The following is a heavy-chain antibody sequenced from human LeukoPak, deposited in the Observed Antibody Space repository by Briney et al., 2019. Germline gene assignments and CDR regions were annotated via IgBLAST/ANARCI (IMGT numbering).Heavy chain of an antibody. Sequence: GGSLRLSCAASGFTFSSYSMNWVRQAPGKGLEWVSSISSSSSYIYYADSAKGRFTISRDNAKNSLYLQMNSLRAEDTAVYYCARSGIAAADYYYMDVWGKGTTVTVSS. J-gene: IGHJ6*03. D-gene: IGHD6-13*01. V-gene: IGHV3-21*01. CDR1: GFTFSSYS. CDR3: ARSGIAAADYYYMDV. CDR2: ISSSSSYI.